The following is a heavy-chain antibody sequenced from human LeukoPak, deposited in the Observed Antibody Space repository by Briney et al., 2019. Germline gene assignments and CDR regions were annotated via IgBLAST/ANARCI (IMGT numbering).Heavy chain of an antibody. CDR1: GGSISSYY. J-gene: IGHJ6*03. V-gene: IGHV4-59*01. CDR3: ARAGYSYGWSHYYYMDV. D-gene: IGHD5-18*01. Sequence: SETLSLTCTVSGGSISSYYWSWIRQPPGKGLEWIGYIYYSGSTNYNPSLKSRVTISVDTSKNQFPLKLSSVTAADTAVYSCARAGYSYGWSHYYYMDVWGKGTTVTVSS. CDR2: IYYSGST.